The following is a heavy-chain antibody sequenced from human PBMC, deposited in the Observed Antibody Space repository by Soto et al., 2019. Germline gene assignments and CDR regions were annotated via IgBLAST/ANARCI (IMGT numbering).Heavy chain of an antibody. CDR2: ISGSGGST. V-gene: IGHV3-23*01. Sequence: EVQLLESGGGLVQPGGSLRLSCAASGFTFSSYATSWVRQAPGKGLEWVSAISGSGGSTYYADSVKGRFTISRDNSKNTLYLQMNSLRAEDTAVYYCAKYGRWLVHFYYYGMDVWGQGTTVTVSS. D-gene: IGHD6-19*01. CDR1: GFTFSSYA. J-gene: IGHJ6*02. CDR3: AKYGRWLVHFYYYGMDV.